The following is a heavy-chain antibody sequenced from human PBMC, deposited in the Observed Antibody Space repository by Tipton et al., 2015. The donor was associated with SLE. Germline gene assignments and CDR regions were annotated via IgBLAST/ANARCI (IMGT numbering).Heavy chain of an antibody. D-gene: IGHD2/OR15-2a*01. CDR1: GFTLSSYW. Sequence: SLRLSCAASGFTLSSYWMSWVRQTPGKGLEWVANIKQDGSEKYYVDSVKGRFTISRDNAKSTLYLQMNSLRAEDTAVYYCTRVESTSWAFDVWGQGTIVTVSS. CDR2: IKQDGSEK. J-gene: IGHJ3*01. CDR3: TRVESTSWAFDV. V-gene: IGHV3-7*01.